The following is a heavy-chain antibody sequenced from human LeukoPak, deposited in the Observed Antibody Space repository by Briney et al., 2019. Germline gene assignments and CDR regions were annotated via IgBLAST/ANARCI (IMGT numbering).Heavy chain of an antibody. CDR2: IKEDGSEK. D-gene: IGHD3-22*01. Sequence: GGSLRLSCAASGFTFSSYWMSWVRQAPGKGLEWVANIKEDGSEKYFVDSVKGRFTISRDNAKNSLYLQMKSLRAEDTAVYYCARGEYYYDGGYWGQGTLVTVSS. CDR1: GFTFSSYW. V-gene: IGHV3-7*04. CDR3: ARGEYYYDGGY. J-gene: IGHJ4*02.